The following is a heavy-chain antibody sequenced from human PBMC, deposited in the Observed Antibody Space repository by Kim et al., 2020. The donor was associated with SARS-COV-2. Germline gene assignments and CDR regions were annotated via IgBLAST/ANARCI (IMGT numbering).Heavy chain of an antibody. CDR3: ATATVTTSGLAFDI. V-gene: IGHV3-11*06. D-gene: IGHD4-17*01. J-gene: IGHJ3*02. Sequence: ADSVKRRFTISRDNAKNSLYLQMNSPRAEDTAVYHCATATVTTSGLAFDIWGQGTMVTVSS.